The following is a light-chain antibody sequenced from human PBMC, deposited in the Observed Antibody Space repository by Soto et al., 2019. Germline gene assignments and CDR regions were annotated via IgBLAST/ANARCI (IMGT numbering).Light chain of an antibody. CDR3: QQYLYYGGLT. J-gene: IGKJ4*01. CDR2: ETS. Sequence: DIQMTQSPSTLSASVGDRVTITCRASQSISRWLAWYRQKPGKVPELLIYETSNLESGVPSRFSGSGSGTEFTLTISRLQPDDFATYYCQQYLYYGGLTFGGGTKVEIK. CDR1: QSISRW. V-gene: IGKV1-5*03.